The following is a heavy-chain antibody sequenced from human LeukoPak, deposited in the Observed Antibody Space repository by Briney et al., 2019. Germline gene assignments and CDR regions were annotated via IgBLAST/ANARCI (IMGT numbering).Heavy chain of an antibody. Sequence: GGSPRLSCSASGFTFNNYWMTWVRQAPGKGPEWVANIKQDESEKNYVDSVKGRVTISRDNAKNSLYLQMWSLRVEDTAVYFCARVGETGDFDYWGQGALVTVSS. V-gene: IGHV3-7*01. J-gene: IGHJ4*02. CDR2: IKQDESEK. D-gene: IGHD1-14*01. CDR3: ARVGETGDFDY. CDR1: GFTFNNYW.